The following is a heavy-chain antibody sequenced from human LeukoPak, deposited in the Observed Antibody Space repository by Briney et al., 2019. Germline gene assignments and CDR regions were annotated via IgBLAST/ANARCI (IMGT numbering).Heavy chain of an antibody. CDR1: GFTFSSYE. CDR3: ARAQYYYDSSGAVGFDP. V-gene: IGHV3-48*03. D-gene: IGHD3-22*01. J-gene: IGHJ5*02. Sequence: GGFLRLSCAASGFTFSSYEMNWVRQAPGKGLEWVSYISNSGNTIYYADSVKGRFTIPRDNAKNSLYLQMNSLRAEDTAVYYCARAQYYYDSSGAVGFDPWGQGTLVTVSS. CDR2: ISNSGNTI.